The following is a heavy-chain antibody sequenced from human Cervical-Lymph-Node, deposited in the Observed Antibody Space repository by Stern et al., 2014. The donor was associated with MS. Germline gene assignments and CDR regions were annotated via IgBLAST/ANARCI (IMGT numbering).Heavy chain of an antibody. V-gene: IGHV3-9*02. D-gene: IGHD3-16*01. CDR2: ITWNSGTI. Sequence: VQLVESGGRLVQPGRSLRLSCAASGFSSDDFAMNWVRQVPGRGLEWVSSITWNSGTIDYADSVKGRFIISRDNAKNSLYLQMNSLRVEDTALYYCARTSIGFDLWGQGTLVTVSS. CDR1: GFSSDDFA. CDR3: ARTSIGFDL. J-gene: IGHJ4*02.